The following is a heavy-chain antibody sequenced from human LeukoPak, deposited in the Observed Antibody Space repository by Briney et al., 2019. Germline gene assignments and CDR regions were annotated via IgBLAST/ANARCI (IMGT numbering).Heavy chain of an antibody. D-gene: IGHD4-17*01. CDR2: INSDGSRT. CDR3: ARDVASTVTWD. CDR1: GFTFSSHW. J-gene: IGHJ4*02. Sequence: PGGSLRLSCAASGFTFSSHWMHWVRQGPGKGLVWVSRINSDGSRTIYADSVKGRFTISRDNAKNSLYLQMNSLRAEDTAVYYCARDVASTVTWDWGQGTLVTVSS. V-gene: IGHV3-74*01.